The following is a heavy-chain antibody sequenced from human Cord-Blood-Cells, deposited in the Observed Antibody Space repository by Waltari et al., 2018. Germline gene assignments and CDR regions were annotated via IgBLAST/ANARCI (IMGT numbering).Heavy chain of an antibody. J-gene: IGHJ4*02. Sequence: QLQLQESGPGLVKPSETLSLTCTVSGGSISSSSYSWGWIRQPPGKGLEWIGSIYYSGSTYYNPSLKSRVTISVDTSKNQFSLKLSSVTAADTAVYYCARHGYDIVVVPASDLYYFDYWGQGTLVTVSS. CDR3: ARHGYDIVVVPASDLYYFDY. D-gene: IGHD2-2*01. CDR1: GGSISSSSYS. V-gene: IGHV4-39*01. CDR2: IYYSGST.